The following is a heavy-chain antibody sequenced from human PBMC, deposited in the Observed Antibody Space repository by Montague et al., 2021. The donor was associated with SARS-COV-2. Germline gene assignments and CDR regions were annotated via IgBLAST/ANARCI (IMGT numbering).Heavy chain of an antibody. CDR1: GGSFSGYY. V-gene: IGHV4-34*01. J-gene: IGHJ6*02. CDR2: INHSGST. Sequence: SETRSLTCAVYGGSFSGYYWSWIRQPPGKGLEWIGEINHSGSTNYNPSLKSRVTISVDTSKNQFSLKLSSVTAADTAVYYCARGRVVGALAFYYYFGMDVWGQGTTVTVSS. CDR3: ARGRVVGALAFYYYFGMDV. D-gene: IGHD2-15*01.